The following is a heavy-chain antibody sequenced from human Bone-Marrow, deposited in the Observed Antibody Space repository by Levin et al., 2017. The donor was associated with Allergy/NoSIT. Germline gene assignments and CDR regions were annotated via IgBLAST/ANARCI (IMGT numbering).Heavy chain of an antibody. J-gene: IGHJ3*02. CDR3: ARDRGDFDSSGYYPLGYAFDI. D-gene: IGHD3-22*01. CDR1: GFNVSSHS. CDR2: IYRGGST. V-gene: IGHV3-66*01. Sequence: GGSLRLSCAASGFNVSSHSMSWVRQAPGKGLEWVSVIYRGGSTYYADSVKGRFTISRDNSKNTVYLQMKSLRVEDTAVFYCARDRGDFDSSGYYPLGYAFDIWGQGAMVTVSS.